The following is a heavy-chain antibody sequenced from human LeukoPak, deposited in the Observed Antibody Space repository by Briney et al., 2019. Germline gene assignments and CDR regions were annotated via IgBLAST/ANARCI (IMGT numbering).Heavy chain of an antibody. CDR2: MNPNSGNT. V-gene: IGHV1-8*03. CDR3: ARLSGGYSYGLDAFDI. Sequence: ASVKVSCKASGYTFTSYDINWVRQATGQGLEWMGWMNPNSGNTGYAQKFQGRVTITRNTSISTAYMELSSLRSEDTAVYYCARLSGGYSYGLDAFDIWGQGTMVTVSS. D-gene: IGHD5-18*01. CDR1: GYTFTSYD. J-gene: IGHJ3*02.